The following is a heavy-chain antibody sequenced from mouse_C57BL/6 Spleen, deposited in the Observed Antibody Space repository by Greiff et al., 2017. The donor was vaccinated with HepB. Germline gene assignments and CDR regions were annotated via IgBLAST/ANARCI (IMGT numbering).Heavy chain of an antibody. CDR3: AKTAQATGFAY. V-gene: IGHV1-76*01. D-gene: IGHD3-2*02. J-gene: IGHJ3*01. Sequence: VQLQQSGAELVRPGASVKLSCKASGYTFTDYYINWVKQRPGQGLEWIARIYPGSGNTYYNEKFKGKATLTAEKSSSTAYMQLSSLTSEDSAVYFCAKTAQATGFAYWGQGTLVTVSA. CDR2: IYPGSGNT. CDR1: GYTFTDYY.